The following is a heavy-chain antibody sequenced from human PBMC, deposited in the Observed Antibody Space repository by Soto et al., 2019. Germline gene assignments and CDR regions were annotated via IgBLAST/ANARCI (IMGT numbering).Heavy chain of an antibody. CDR1: GYTFTGYY. V-gene: IGHV1-2*02. J-gene: IGHJ6*02. CDR2: INPNSGGT. D-gene: IGHD3-3*01. Sequence: ASVKVSCKASGYTFTGYYMHWVRQAPGQGLEWMGWINPNSGGTNYAQKFQGRVTMTRDTSISTAYMELSRLRSDDTAVYYCARDDAVLRFLEWLIPNSTPYAMDVCCQGTTLTLFS. CDR3: ARDDAVLRFLEWLIPNSTPYAMDV.